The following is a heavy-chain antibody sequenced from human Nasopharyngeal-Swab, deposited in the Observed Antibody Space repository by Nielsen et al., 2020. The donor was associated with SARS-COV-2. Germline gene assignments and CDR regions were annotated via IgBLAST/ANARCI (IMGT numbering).Heavy chain of an antibody. Sequence: GGSLRLSCTPSEFTLRNHWMHWVRQAPGKGLEWVANIKQDGSEKYYVDSVKGRFTISRDNAKNSLYLQMNSLRAEDTAVYYCAREGYNWNSGSPYGIDVWGQGTTVTVSS. CDR1: EFTLRNHW. V-gene: IGHV3-7*03. CDR3: AREGYNWNSGSPYGIDV. CDR2: IKQDGSEK. J-gene: IGHJ6*02. D-gene: IGHD1-7*01.